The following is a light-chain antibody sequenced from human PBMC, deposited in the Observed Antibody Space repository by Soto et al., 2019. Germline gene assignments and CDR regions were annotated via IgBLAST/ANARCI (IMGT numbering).Light chain of an antibody. J-gene: IGKJ2*01. V-gene: IGKV1-5*01. CDR1: QSISGY. CDR2: DAS. CDR3: QQYSTYPYI. Sequence: DIQMTQSPSTLSASVGDRVTITCRSSQSISGYLAWYQQKPGKAPKLLIYDASSLESGVPSRFSGSASGTEFTLTISSLQPDDFATYYCQQYSTYPYIFGQGTKVDIK.